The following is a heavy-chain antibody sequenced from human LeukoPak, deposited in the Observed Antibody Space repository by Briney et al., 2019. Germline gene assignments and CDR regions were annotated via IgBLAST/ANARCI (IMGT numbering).Heavy chain of an antibody. V-gene: IGHV3-23*01. D-gene: IGHD1-1*01. CDR1: GFTFSRYA. CDR3: AKELERTLLEY. CDR2: ISGSGGTT. J-gene: IGHJ4*02. Sequence: GGSLRLSCAASGFTFSRYAMTWVRQAPGKGLEWVSVISGSGGTTDYADSVKGRSTISRDSSKNTLYLQMKSLRAEDTAVYYCAKELERTLLEYWGQGTLVTVSS.